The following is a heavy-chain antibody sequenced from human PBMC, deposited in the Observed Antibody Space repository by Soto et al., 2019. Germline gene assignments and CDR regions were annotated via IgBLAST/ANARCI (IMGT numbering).Heavy chain of an antibody. J-gene: IGHJ4*02. CDR2: IWYDGSNE. CDR1: GFTFSNYA. CDR3: AGRGLVETNADLDY. V-gene: IGHV3-33*01. Sequence: PGGSLRLSCAASGFTFSNYAIHWVRQAPGKGLEWVAIIWYDGSNEYYADSVKGRFTISRDNSKNTLYLQMNSLRAEDTAVYYCAGRGLVETNADLDYWGQGTLVTVSS.